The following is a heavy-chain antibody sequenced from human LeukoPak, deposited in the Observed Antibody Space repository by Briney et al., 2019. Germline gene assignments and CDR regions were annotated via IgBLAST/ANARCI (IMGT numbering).Heavy chain of an antibody. Sequence: SETLSLTCIVSGGSISSSSYYWGWIRQPPGKGLEWIGSVYYKGNTYYIPSLKSRVTMSLEKSKNQFSLKLSSVTAADTAVYYCASGSYYPYYFDYWGQGTLVTVSS. CDR1: GGSISSSSYY. D-gene: IGHD1-26*01. CDR3: ASGSYYPYYFDY. V-gene: IGHV4-39*01. J-gene: IGHJ4*02. CDR2: VYYKGNT.